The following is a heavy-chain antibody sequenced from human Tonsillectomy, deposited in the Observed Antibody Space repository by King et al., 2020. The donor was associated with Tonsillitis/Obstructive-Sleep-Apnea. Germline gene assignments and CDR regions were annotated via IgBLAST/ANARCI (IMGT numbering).Heavy chain of an antibody. CDR1: GFTVSCIY. V-gene: IGHV3-66*01. D-gene: IGHD6-6*01. Sequence: QLVQSGGGLVQPGGSLRLSCAASGFTVSCIYMSWVRQAPGKGLEWVSGMYSDSSTYYADSVKGRFTISRDNSKNMMYLQLNSLRADDTAVYYCARRVTRSSSTYFDYWGQGILVTVSS. CDR2: MYSDSST. CDR3: ARRVTRSSSTYFDY. J-gene: IGHJ4*02.